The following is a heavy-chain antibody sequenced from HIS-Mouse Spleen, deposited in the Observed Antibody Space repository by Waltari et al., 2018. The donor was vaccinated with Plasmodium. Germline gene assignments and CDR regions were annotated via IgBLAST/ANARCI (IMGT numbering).Heavy chain of an antibody. J-gene: IGHJ4*02. CDR2: IKHSGST. V-gene: IGHV4-34*01. Sequence: QVQLQQWGAGLLKPSETLSLTCAVYGGSFSGYYWSWIRQPPWKGLEWIGEIKHSGSTNYNPSLKSRVTISVDTSKNQFSLKLSSVTAADTAVYYCATRGRAGRRSYYFDYWGQGTLVTVSS. D-gene: IGHD3-10*01. CDR1: GGSFSGYY. CDR3: ATRGRAGRRSYYFDY.